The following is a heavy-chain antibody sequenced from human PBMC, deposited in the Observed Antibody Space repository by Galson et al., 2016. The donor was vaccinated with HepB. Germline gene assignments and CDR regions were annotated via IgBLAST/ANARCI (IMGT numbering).Heavy chain of an antibody. CDR1: GFPFSPYA. J-gene: IGHJ4*02. Sequence: SLRLSCAASGFPFSPYAMSWVRQPPGKGLEWVSSLSGSGDVPHHADSVKGQFTISRDNSKNTLYLQMNSLRAEDTALYYCAKSGVWGTHRSPDYWGQGTLVTVSS. V-gene: IGHV3-23*01. CDR2: LSGSGDVP. CDR3: AKSGVWGTHRSPDY. D-gene: IGHD3-16*02.